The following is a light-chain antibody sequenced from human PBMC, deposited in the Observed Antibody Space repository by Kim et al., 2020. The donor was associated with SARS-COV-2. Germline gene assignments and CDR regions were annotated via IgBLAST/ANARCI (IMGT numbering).Light chain of an antibody. CDR2: EDS. Sequence: KTVYSSVTRSSGRLACNYLQWYQQPPASAPTTVIYEDSQRPTGVPDRVSGSTDSSSNSASLTISGLKTEDEADYYCQSYDSSNHVIFGGGTQLTVL. CDR1: SGRLACNY. V-gene: IGLV6-57*03. CDR3: QSYDSSNHVI. J-gene: IGLJ2*01.